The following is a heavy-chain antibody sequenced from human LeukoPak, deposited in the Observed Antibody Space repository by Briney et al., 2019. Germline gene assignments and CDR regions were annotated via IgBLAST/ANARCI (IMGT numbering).Heavy chain of an antibody. J-gene: IGHJ4*02. Sequence: SETLSLICTVSGGSISGYYGGWIRQPPGKGLEWIGYISYSGSTNYNPSLKSRVTISVDTSRNQFSLKLSSFTAADTAVYYCARGRLGGSGSYYNVLDYWGQGTLVTVSS. V-gene: IGHV4-59*01. CDR2: ISYSGST. D-gene: IGHD3-10*01. CDR1: GGSISGYY. CDR3: ARGRLGGSGSYYNVLDY.